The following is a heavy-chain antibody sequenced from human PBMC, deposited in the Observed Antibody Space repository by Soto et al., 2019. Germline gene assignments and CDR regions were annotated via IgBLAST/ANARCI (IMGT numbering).Heavy chain of an antibody. Sequence: QVQRVQSGAEVKKPGSSVKVSYKASGGTFSSYAISWVRQAPGQGLEWMGGIISIFGTANYAQKSQGRVTSTADESTSRDSMELSSLRAEDTVLYYCGRHVQAEGYYYCLELWGHRTTVTGSS. CDR3: GRHVQAEGYYYCLEL. J-gene: IGHJ6*02. D-gene: IGHD1-1*01. CDR1: GGTFSSYA. V-gene: IGHV1-69*12. CDR2: IISIFGTA.